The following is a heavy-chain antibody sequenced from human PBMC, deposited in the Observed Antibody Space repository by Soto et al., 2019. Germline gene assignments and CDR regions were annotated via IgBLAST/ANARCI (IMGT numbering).Heavy chain of an antibody. CDR3: ARARRGYSYGHFDY. CDR2: INHSGST. CDR1: GGSFSGYY. Sequence: SETLSLTCAVYGGSFSGYYWSWIRQPPGKGLEWIGEINHSGSTNYNPSLKSRVTISVDTSKNQFSLKLSSVTAADTAVYYRARARRGYSYGHFDYWGQGTLVTVSS. V-gene: IGHV4-34*01. J-gene: IGHJ4*02. D-gene: IGHD5-18*01.